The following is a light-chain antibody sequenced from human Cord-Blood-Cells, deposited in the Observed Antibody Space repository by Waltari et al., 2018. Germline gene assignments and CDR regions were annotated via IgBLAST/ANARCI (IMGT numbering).Light chain of an antibody. CDR3: CSYAGSYTLV. V-gene: IGLV2-11*01. CDR1: SSDVGGYNY. J-gene: IGLJ3*02. CDR2: DVS. Sequence: QSALTQPRSVSGSPGQSVTISCTGTSSDVGGYNYVSWYQQHPGKAPNLMIYDVSKRPSGLPVRFAGSKSGNTASLTISALQAEDEADYYCCSYAGSYTLVFGGGTKLTVL.